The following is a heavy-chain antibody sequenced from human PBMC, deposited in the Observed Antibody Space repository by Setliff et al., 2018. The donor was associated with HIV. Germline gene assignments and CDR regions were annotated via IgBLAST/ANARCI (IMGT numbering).Heavy chain of an antibody. CDR2: IYASGST. V-gene: IGHV4-4*07. Sequence: PSETLSLTCTVSGGSFSSYHWSWIRHRAGRGLEWIGHIYASGSTNDNPSLKSRITISVDTSNNQFSLRLSSVTAADTAVYYCARDKGYYYMDVWGKGITVTISS. CDR1: GGSFSSYH. J-gene: IGHJ6*03. CDR3: ARDKGYYYMDV.